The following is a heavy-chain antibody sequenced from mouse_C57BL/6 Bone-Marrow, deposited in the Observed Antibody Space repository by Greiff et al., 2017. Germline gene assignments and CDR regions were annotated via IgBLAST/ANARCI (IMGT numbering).Heavy chain of an antibody. J-gene: IGHJ4*01. CDR1: GYTFTSYW. CDR2: IHPNSGST. CDR3: ARSLRDYAMDY. V-gene: IGHV1-64*01. D-gene: IGHD3-3*01. Sequence: QVQLQQPGAELVKPGASVKLSCKASGYTFTSYWMHWVKQRPGQGLEWIGMIHPNSGSTNYNEKFKSKATLTVDKSSSTAYMQLSSLTSEDSAVYYCARSLRDYAMDYWGQGNSVTVSS.